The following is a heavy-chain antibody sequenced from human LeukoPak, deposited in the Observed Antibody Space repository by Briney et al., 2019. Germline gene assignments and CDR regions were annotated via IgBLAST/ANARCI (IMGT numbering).Heavy chain of an antibody. CDR3: ARDPTYYGSGSDRTPFDY. V-gene: IGHV1-69*05. J-gene: IGHJ4*02. D-gene: IGHD3-10*01. Sequence: SVKVSCKASGGTFSSYAISWVRQAPGQGLEWMGGIIPIFGTANYAQKFQGRVTITTDESTSTAYMELSSLRSEDTAVYYCARDPTYYGSGSDRTPFDYWGQGTLVTVSS. CDR2: IIPIFGTA. CDR1: GGTFSSYA.